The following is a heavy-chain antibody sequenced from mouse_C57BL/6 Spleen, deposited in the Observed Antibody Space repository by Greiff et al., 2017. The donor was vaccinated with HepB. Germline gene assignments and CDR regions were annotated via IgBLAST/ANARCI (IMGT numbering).Heavy chain of an antibody. V-gene: IGHV5-17*01. CDR3: ARSTTVVDPYWYFDV. D-gene: IGHD1-1*01. J-gene: IGHJ1*03. CDR1: GFTFSDYG. CDR2: ISSGSSTI. Sequence: EVQGVESGGGLVKPGGSLKLSCAASGFTFSDYGMHWVRQAPEKGLEWVAYISSGSSTIYYADTVKGRFTISRDNAKNTLFLQMTSLRSEDTAMYYCARSTTVVDPYWYFDVWGTGTTVTVSS.